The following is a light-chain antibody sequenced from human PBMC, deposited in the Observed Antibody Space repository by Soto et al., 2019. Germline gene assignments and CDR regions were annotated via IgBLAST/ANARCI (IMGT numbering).Light chain of an antibody. J-gene: IGLJ3*02. CDR3: ETWDSTTRV. V-gene: IGLV4-60*03. Sequence: QSVLTQSSSASASLGSSVKLTCTLSSGHSSYIIAWHQQQPGKAPRYLMKLEGSGSYNKGSGVPDRFSGSSSGADRYLTISNLHSEDDADYYCETWDSTTRVFGGGTKVTVL. CDR1: SGHSSYI. CDR2: LEGSGSY.